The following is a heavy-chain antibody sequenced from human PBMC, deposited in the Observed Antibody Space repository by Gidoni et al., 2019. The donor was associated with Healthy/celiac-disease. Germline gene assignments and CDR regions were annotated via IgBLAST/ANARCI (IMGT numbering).Heavy chain of an antibody. Sequence: QVQLVESGGGVVQPGRSLRLSCAASVFTFSSYAMHWVRQAPGQGLELVAGISYDVSNKYYADSVKGRFTISRDNSKNTLYLQMNSLRAEDTAVYYCAAPPGADYYDSSGIYFDYWGQGTLVTVSS. CDR3: AAPPGADYYDSSGIYFDY. V-gene: IGHV3-30*04. CDR1: VFTFSSYA. D-gene: IGHD3-22*01. CDR2: ISYDVSNK. J-gene: IGHJ4*02.